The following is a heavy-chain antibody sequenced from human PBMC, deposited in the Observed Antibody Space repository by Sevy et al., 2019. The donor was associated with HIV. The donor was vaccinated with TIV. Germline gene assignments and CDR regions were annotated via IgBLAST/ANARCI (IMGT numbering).Heavy chain of an antibody. CDR1: GGSFSGYY. Sequence: SETLSLTCAVYGGSFSGYYWSWIRQPPGKGLEWIGEINHSGSTNYNPSLKSRVTISVDTSKNQFSLKLSSVTAADTAVYYCARGCAEVGVAATPDCFDYWGQGTLVTVSS. D-gene: IGHD2-15*01. CDR3: ARGCAEVGVAATPDCFDY. J-gene: IGHJ4*02. V-gene: IGHV4-34*01. CDR2: INHSGST.